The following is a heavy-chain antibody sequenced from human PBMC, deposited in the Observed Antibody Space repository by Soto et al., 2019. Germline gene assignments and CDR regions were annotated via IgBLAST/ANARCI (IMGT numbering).Heavy chain of an antibody. D-gene: IGHD2-15*01. CDR3: ARNRGYCSGGSCYGNVEFFDY. J-gene: IGHJ4*02. CDR1: GGSFSGYY. V-gene: IGHV4-34*01. CDR2: INHSGST. Sequence: SETLSLTCAVYGGSFSGYYWSWIRQPPGKGLEWIGEINHSGSTNYNPSLKSRVTISVDTSKNQFSLKLSSVTAADTAVYYCARNRGYCSGGSCYGNVEFFDYWGQGTLVTVSS.